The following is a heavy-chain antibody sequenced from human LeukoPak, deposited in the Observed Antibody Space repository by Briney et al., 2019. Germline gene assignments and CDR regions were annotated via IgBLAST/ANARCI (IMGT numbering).Heavy chain of an antibody. Sequence: GGSLRLSCAASGFTFSSYDMNWVRQAPGKGLEWVSYISSSAGTMYYADSVKGRFTISRDNAKNSLYLQMSSLRAEDTAVYYCARDRSSGYSGSNDYWGQGTLLTVSS. V-gene: IGHV3-48*03. J-gene: IGHJ4*02. CDR3: ARDRSSGYSGSNDY. CDR2: ISSSAGTM. CDR1: GFTFSSYD. D-gene: IGHD5-12*01.